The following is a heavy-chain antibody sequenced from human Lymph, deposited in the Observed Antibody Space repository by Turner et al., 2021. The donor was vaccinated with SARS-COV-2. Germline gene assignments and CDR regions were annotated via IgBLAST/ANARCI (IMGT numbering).Heavy chain of an antibody. CDR2: IAYDGSNK. V-gene: IGHV3-30*18. Sequence: QVQLVESGGGVVQPGRSLRLSCAASGFTLSSYGMHWVRQAPGKGLEWVAVIAYDGSNKYDVDSVKGRFTISRDNCKNTLYLQMNSLRAEDTAVYYCAKEYSSGYLPYHYFDYWGQGTLVTVSS. J-gene: IGHJ4*02. CDR1: GFTLSSYG. D-gene: IGHD3-22*01. CDR3: AKEYSSGYLPYHYFDY.